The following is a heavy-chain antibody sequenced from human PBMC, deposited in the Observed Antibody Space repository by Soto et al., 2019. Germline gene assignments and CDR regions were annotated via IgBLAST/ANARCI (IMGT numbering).Heavy chain of an antibody. J-gene: IGHJ5*02. CDR2: IIPMSGRP. CDR1: GGTFNSYS. CDR3: TRRGRQSANWFDP. V-gene: IGHV1-69*06. Sequence: QVQLVQSGAEVKTPGSSVKVSCKASGGTFNSYSIDWVRQAPGQGFEWMGGIIPMSGRPNYAQRFQGRVTISGENSTNTVYMEVNSLTHEDTAVYYCTRRGRQSANWFDPWGQGTLVTVSS.